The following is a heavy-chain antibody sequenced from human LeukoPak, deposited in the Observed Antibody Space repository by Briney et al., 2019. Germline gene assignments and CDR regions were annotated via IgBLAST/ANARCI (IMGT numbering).Heavy chain of an antibody. V-gene: IGHV3-33*01. CDR1: GYSFSNNG. CDR3: ARGEGRYSSIFDY. CDR2: IWYDGSNK. Sequence: PGGSLRLSCVASGYSFSNNGIHWVRQAPGKGLEGVAVIWYDGSNKYYADSVKGRFTISSDNSRNTLYLQMNSLRAEDTAVYYCARGEGRYSSIFDYWGQGTLVTVSS. J-gene: IGHJ4*02. D-gene: IGHD6-13*01.